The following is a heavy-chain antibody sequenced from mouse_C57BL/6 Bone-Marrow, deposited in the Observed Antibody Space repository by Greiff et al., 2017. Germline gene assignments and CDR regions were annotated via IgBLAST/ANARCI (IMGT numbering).Heavy chain of an antibody. CDR1: GFNIKDDY. CDR2: IDPENGDT. J-gene: IGHJ3*01. Sequence: VQLKESGAELVRPGASVKLSCTASGFNIKDDYMHWVKQRPEQGLEWIGWIDPENGDTEYASKFQGKATITADTSSNTAYLQLSSLTSEDTAVYYCTTYYYGSPAWFAYWGQGTLVTVSA. CDR3: TTYYYGSPAWFAY. D-gene: IGHD1-1*01. V-gene: IGHV14-4*01.